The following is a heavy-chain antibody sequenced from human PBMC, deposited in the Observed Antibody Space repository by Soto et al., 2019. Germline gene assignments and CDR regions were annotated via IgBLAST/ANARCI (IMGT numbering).Heavy chain of an antibody. D-gene: IGHD4-4*01. V-gene: IGHV1-69*01. J-gene: IGHJ6*02. Sequence: QVQLVQYGAEVKKPGSSVRVSCKASGGTLRSHAINWVRQTPGQGLEWMGGIIPIFGSPNYAQMFQGRVRITADECTITADRELSSLRSEDTAGYHCAGTVEIPYYHGMDVWGQGTTVTVSS. CDR3: AGTVEIPYYHGMDV. CDR1: GGTLRSHA. CDR2: IIPIFGSP.